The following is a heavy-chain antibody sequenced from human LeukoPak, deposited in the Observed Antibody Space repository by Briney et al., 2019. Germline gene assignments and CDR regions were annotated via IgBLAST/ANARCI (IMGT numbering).Heavy chain of an antibody. Sequence: GGSLRLSCAASGFTFSSYSMNWVRQAPGKGLEWVSSISGSSSYIYYADSVKGRFTISRDNAKNSLHLQMSNLRAEDTAVYYCARDSANVVGAKSIFDYWGQGALVTVPS. CDR1: GFTFSSYS. J-gene: IGHJ4*02. CDR3: ARDSANVVGAKSIFDY. D-gene: IGHD1-26*01. V-gene: IGHV3-21*01. CDR2: ISGSSSYI.